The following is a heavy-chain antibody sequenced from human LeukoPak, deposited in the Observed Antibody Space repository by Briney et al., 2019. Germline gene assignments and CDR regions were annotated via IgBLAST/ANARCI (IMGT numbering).Heavy chain of an antibody. D-gene: IGHD6-6*01. CDR1: GFTFSDYY. J-gene: IGHJ4*02. Sequence: GGSLRLSCAASGFTFSDYYMSWIRQAPGKGLEWVSYISSSGSTIYYADSVKGRFTISRDNAKNSLYLQMNSLRGEDTAVYYCARALGYGSSSFDYWGQGTLVSVSS. CDR2: ISSSGSTI. V-gene: IGHV3-11*04. CDR3: ARALGYGSSSFDY.